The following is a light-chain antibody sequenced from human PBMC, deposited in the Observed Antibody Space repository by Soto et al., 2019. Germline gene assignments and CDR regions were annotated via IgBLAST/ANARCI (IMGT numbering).Light chain of an antibody. Sequence: EIVLTQSPDTLSLSPGERATLSCRPSQSVSSTYLAWYQQKPGQAPRLLIYRASTRDTGIPDRFSGSGSGKDFTLTISRLETEDFAVYYCQQYESSPLNFGGGTNVEN. J-gene: IGKJ4*01. V-gene: IGKV3-20*01. CDR2: RAS. CDR1: QSVSSTY. CDR3: QQYESSPLN.